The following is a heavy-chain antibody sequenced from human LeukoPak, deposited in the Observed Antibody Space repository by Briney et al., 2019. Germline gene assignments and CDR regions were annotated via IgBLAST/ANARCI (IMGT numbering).Heavy chain of an antibody. Sequence: PSGTLSLTCAVYGGSFSGYYWSWIRQPPGKGLEWIGEINHSGSTNYNPSLKSRVTISVDTSKNQFSLKLSSVTAADTTVYYCAASRYDYGDYVPLVYWGQGTLVTVSS. V-gene: IGHV4-34*01. CDR3: AASRYDYGDYVPLVY. D-gene: IGHD4-17*01. CDR1: GGSFSGYY. J-gene: IGHJ4*02. CDR2: INHSGST.